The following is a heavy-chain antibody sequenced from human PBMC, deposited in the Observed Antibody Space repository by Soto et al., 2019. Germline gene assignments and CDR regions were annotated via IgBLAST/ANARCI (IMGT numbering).Heavy chain of an antibody. J-gene: IGHJ6*02. Sequence: PGGSLRLSCVASEFTFSSYWMTWVRQAPGKGLEWVANIKEDGSEKHYVDSVNGRFTISRENAKNSLYLQMNSLRAGDTAVYYCAGAVLITGYYYYGMDVWGQGTTVTVSS. D-gene: IGHD1-20*01. CDR2: IKEDGSEK. CDR3: AGAVLITGYYYYGMDV. CDR1: EFTFSSYW. V-gene: IGHV3-7*01.